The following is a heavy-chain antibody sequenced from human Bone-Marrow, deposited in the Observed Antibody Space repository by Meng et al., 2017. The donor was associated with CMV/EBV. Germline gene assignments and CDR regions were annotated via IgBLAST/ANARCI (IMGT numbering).Heavy chain of an antibody. D-gene: IGHD6-19*01. J-gene: IGHJ3*02. CDR1: GFTFEDYA. CDR2: ISWNSGSV. V-gene: IGHV3-9*01. CDR3: ARDRRQWLATGAFDAFDI. Sequence: SLKISCAASGFTFEDYAMHWVRQAPGKGLEWVSGISWNSGSVGYADSVKGRFTISRDKAKKSLYLQMTSLRAEDTAVYYCARDRRQWLATGAFDAFDIWGQGTMVTVSS.